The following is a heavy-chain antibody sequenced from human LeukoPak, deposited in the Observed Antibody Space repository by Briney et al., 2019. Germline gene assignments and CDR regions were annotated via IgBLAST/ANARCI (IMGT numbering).Heavy chain of an antibody. CDR1: GFSFSDHY. Sequence: GGSLRLSCTASGFSFSDHYMDWVRQAPGKGLEWVSAISGSGGSTYYADSVKGRFTISRDNSKNTLYLQMNSLRAEDTAVYYCAKERIEGASHFDYWGQGTLVTVSS. J-gene: IGHJ4*02. D-gene: IGHD1-26*01. CDR2: ISGSGGST. CDR3: AKERIEGASHFDY. V-gene: IGHV3-23*01.